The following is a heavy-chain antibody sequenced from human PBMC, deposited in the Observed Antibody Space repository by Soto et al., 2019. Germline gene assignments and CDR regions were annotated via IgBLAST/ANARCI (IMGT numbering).Heavy chain of an antibody. V-gene: IGHV3-30*18. Sequence: GGSLRLSCAASGFPFSSYGMHWVRQAPGKGLEWVAVISYDGSNKYYADSVKGRFTGSRDNSKNTVYLQMNSLRAEDTAVYYCAKVAQGDPLISDYGMDVWGQGTTVTVSS. D-gene: IGHD2-21*02. CDR3: AKVAQGDPLISDYGMDV. J-gene: IGHJ6*02. CDR1: GFPFSSYG. CDR2: ISYDGSNK.